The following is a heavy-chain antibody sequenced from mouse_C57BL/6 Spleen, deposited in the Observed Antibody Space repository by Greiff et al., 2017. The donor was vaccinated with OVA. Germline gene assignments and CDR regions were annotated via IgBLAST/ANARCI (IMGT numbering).Heavy chain of an antibody. J-gene: IGHJ2*01. CDR3: AREKGTGTNY. D-gene: IGHD4-1*01. CDR2: IDPYAGFT. V-gene: IGHV1-50*01. CDR1: GYTFTSYW. Sequence: VQLQQPGAELVKPGASVKLSCKASGYTFTSYWMQWVKQRPGQGLEWIGEIDPYAGFTNYNQKFKGKATLTVDTSSSTAYMQLSSLTSEDSAVYYCAREKGTGTNYWGQGTTLTVSS.